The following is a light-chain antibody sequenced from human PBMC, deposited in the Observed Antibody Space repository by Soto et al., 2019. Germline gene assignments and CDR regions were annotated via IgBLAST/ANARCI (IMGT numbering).Light chain of an antibody. CDR1: QSVSGN. Sequence: IVITPSPGTMSVSPGEGATLSCRASQSVSGNLAWYQQKPGQAPRLLIYGASNRATGIPDRFSGSGSGTDFTLTISRLEPEDLAVYYCQQYASSPWTFGQGTKVDIK. CDR3: QQYASSPWT. CDR2: GAS. J-gene: IGKJ1*01. V-gene: IGKV3-20*01.